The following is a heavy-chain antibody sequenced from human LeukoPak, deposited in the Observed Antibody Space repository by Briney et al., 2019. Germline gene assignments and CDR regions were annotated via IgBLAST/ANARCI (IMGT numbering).Heavy chain of an antibody. CDR3: ARAYSSGYYHYYYGMDV. D-gene: IGHD6-19*01. J-gene: IGHJ6*02. CDR2: ISAYNGNT. CDR1: GYTFTSYG. Sequence: ASVKVSCKASGYTFTSYGISWVRQAPGQGLEWMGWISAYNGNTNYAQKLQGRVTMTTDTSTSTAYMELRSLRSDDTAVYYCARAYSSGYYHYYYGMDVWGQGTTVTVSS. V-gene: IGHV1-18*01.